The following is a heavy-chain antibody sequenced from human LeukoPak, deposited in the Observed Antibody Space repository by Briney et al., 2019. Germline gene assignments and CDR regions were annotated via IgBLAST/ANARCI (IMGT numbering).Heavy chain of an antibody. CDR2: ISYDGSNK. D-gene: IGHD3-3*01. V-gene: IGHV3-30*03. Sequence: PGGSLRLSCAASGFTFSSYGMHWVRQAPGKGLEWVAVISYDGSNKYYADSVKGRFTISRDNSKNTLYLQMNSLRAEDTAVYYCARTRSDFWSGYRPDQYYYYGMDVWGQGTTVTVSS. J-gene: IGHJ6*02. CDR3: ARTRSDFWSGYRPDQYYYYGMDV. CDR1: GFTFSSYG.